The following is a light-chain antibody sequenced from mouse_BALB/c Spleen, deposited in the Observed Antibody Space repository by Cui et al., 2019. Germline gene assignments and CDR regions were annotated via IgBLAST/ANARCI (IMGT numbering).Light chain of an antibody. CDR3: QQGQSYPRT. V-gene: IGKV10-94*01. J-gene: IGKJ1*01. CDR1: QNINGW. CDR2: KSS. Sequence: DIQMNQSQSSLSASVGDTSTITCHASQNINGWLSWYQQKPGNIPKLLIYKSSTLHTGVPSRFSGSGSGTGFTFTISSLQPEDIATYYCQQGQSYPRTFGGGTKLEIK.